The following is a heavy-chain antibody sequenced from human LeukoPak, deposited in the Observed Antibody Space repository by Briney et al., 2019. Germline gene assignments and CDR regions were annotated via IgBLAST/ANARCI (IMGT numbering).Heavy chain of an antibody. Sequence: GGSLRHSCVASGFTFSSYEMNWVLQAPGKGLEWVSYITSSGSTIYYADSVKGRFTISRDNAKNSLYLQMNSLRAEDTAVYYCAELGITMIGGVWGKGTTVTISS. J-gene: IGHJ6*04. D-gene: IGHD3-10*02. CDR3: AELGITMIGGV. CDR1: GFTFSSYE. CDR2: ITSSGSTI. V-gene: IGHV3-48*03.